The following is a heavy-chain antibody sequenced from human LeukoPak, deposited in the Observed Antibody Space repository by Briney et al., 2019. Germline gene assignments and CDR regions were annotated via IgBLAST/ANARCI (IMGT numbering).Heavy chain of an antibody. Sequence: GGSLRLSCAASGFTFSTYAMTWVRQTPGKGLEGVSAISGSSVSTYFADSVEGRFTISRDNSKNTLYLQMNSLRAEDTAVYYCAKCFVSSSTSCYYGWGQGTLVTVSS. V-gene: IGHV3-23*01. CDR2: ISGSSVST. J-gene: IGHJ4*02. CDR3: AKCFVSSSTSCYYG. D-gene: IGHD2-2*01. CDR1: GFTFSTYA.